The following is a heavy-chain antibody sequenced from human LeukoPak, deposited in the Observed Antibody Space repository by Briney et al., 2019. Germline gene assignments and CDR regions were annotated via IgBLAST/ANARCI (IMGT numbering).Heavy chain of an antibody. D-gene: IGHD2-15*01. V-gene: IGHV5-51*01. CDR1: GYSFTSYW. CDR3: ARLLGYCSGGSCYPDTFDY. Sequence: GESLKISCKGSGYSFTSYWIGWERQMPGKGLEWMGIIYPGDSDTRYSPSFQGQVTISADKSISTAYLQWSSLKASDTAMYYCARLLGYCSGGSCYPDTFDYWGQGTLVTVSS. CDR2: IYPGDSDT. J-gene: IGHJ4*02.